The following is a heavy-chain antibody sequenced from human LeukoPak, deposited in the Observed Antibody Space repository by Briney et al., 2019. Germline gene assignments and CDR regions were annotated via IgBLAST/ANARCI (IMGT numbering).Heavy chain of an antibody. Sequence: GRSLRLSCAASGFTFSSYGMHWVRQAPGKGLEWVAVISYDGSNKYYADSVKGRFTISRDNSKNMLYLQMNSLRAEDTAVYYCAKAYSNYEEDSYFDYWGQGTLVTVSS. D-gene: IGHD4-11*01. CDR1: GFTFSSYG. CDR2: ISYDGSNK. J-gene: IGHJ4*02. V-gene: IGHV3-30*18. CDR3: AKAYSNYEEDSYFDY.